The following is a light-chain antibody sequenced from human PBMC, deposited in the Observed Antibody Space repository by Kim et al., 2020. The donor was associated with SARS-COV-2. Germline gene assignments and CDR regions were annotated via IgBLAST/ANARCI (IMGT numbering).Light chain of an antibody. Sequence: DIQMTQSPSLVSASVGDTVTITCRASQSISSWLAWYQQKPEKAPKSLIYAASSLQSGVPSRFSGSGSGTHFTLTINSLQPEDFATYYCQLYDHYPRTFGQGTKVDIK. CDR2: AAS. J-gene: IGKJ1*01. CDR3: QLYDHYPRT. CDR1: QSISSW. V-gene: IGKV1D-16*01.